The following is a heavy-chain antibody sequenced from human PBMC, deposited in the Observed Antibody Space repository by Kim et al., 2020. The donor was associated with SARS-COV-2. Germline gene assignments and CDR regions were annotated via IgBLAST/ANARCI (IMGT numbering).Heavy chain of an antibody. CDR2: IYYSGST. CDR1: GGSISSYY. Sequence: SETLSLTCTVSGGSISSYYWSWIRQPPGKGLEWIGYIYYSGSTNYNPSLKSRVTISVDTSKNQFSLKLSSVTAAATAVYYCARRGLGYCSGGSCYSGFDYWGQGTLVTVSS. D-gene: IGHD2-15*01. J-gene: IGHJ4*02. V-gene: IGHV4-59*08. CDR3: ARRGLGYCSGGSCYSGFDY.